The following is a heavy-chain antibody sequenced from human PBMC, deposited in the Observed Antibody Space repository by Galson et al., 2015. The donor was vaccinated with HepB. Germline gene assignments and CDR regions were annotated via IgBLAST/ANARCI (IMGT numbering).Heavy chain of an antibody. CDR3: TVQMVRGVIILLQLDY. CDR1: GFTVSSNY. J-gene: IGHJ4*02. D-gene: IGHD3-10*01. CDR2: IKSKTDGGTT. Sequence: SLRLSCAASGFTVSSNYMSWVRQAPGKGLEWVGRIKSKTDGGTTDYAAPVKGRFTISRDDSKNTLYLQMNSLKTEDTAVYYCTVQMVRGVIILLQLDYWGQGTLVTVSS. V-gene: IGHV3-15*01.